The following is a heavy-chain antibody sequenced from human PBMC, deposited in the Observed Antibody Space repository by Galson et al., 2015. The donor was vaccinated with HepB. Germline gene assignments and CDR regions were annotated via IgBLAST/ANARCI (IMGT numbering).Heavy chain of an antibody. J-gene: IGHJ6*02. D-gene: IGHD6-19*01. CDR3: AENMYSSGWYGQYYYGMDV. CDR1: GFTFSSYA. V-gene: IGHV3-30-3*01. Sequence: SLRLSCAASGFTFSSYAMHWVRQAPGKGLEWVAVISYDGSNKYYADSVKGRFTISRDNSKNTLYLQMNSLRAEDTAVYYCAENMYSSGWYGQYYYGMDVWGQGTTVTVSS. CDR2: ISYDGSNK.